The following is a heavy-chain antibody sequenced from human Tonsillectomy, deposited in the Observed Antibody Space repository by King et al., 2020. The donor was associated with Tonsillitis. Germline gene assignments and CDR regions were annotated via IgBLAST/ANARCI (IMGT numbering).Heavy chain of an antibody. J-gene: IGHJ4*02. Sequence: QLVQSGAEVKKPWATVKISCKGSGYTFTDYYMHVVQQAPGKGLEWIGLVDSEGGATIYAENVQGRVTITADTSTETAHVGLCSLRSEVTAVYYCATARTYYGSADYWGQGTLVTVSS. D-gene: IGHD1-26*01. CDR3: ATARTYYGSADY. V-gene: IGHV1-69-2*01. CDR2: VDSEGGAT. CDR1: GYTFTDYY.